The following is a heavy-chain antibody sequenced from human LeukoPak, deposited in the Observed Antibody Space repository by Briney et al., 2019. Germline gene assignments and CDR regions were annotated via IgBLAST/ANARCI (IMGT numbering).Heavy chain of an antibody. CDR1: GGTFSSYA. CDR3: ARVEAYCGGDCYSTFDYYYYGMDV. D-gene: IGHD2-21*02. Sequence: SVKVSCKASGGTFSSYAISWVRQAPGQGLEWMGRIVPILGIANYAQKFQGRVTITADKSTSTAHMELSSLRSEDTAVYYCARVEAYCGGDCYSTFDYYYYGMDVWGQGTTVTVSS. V-gene: IGHV1-69*04. CDR2: IVPILGIA. J-gene: IGHJ6*02.